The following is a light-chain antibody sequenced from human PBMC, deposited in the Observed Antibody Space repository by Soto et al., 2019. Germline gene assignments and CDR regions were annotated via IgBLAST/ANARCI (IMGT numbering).Light chain of an antibody. J-gene: IGKJ1*01. CDR2: GAS. CDR3: QQYGSSAWT. Sequence: EMVLAEAAATLSLSPGERATLSCRASQSVSSSYLAWYQQKPGQAPRLLIYGASSRATVIPDRFSGSGSGTDFTLTISRLEPEDFAVYYCQQYGSSAWTFGQGTKV. V-gene: IGKV3-20*01. CDR1: QSVSSSY.